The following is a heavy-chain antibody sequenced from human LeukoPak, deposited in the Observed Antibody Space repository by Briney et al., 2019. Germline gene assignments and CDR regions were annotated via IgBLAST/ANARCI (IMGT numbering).Heavy chain of an antibody. V-gene: IGHV3-23*01. CDR2: ITGSGGGT. Sequence: GASMRLACAASGFTFSNYAMSWVRQAPGKGLEWVSAITGSGGGTYYADSVKGRFTISRDNSKNTLYLQMNSLRAEDTAVYYCAKWGDYDVLTGYYDPDYWGQGTLVTVSS. CDR1: GFTFSNYA. J-gene: IGHJ4*02. D-gene: IGHD3-9*01. CDR3: AKWGDYDVLTGYYDPDY.